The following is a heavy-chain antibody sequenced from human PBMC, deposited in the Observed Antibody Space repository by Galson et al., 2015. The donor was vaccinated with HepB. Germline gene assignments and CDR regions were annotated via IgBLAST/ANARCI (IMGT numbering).Heavy chain of an antibody. CDR1: GFTFSSCS. CDR3: ARNGGRYLYYFDY. Sequence: SLRLSCAASGFTFSSCSMSWVRQAPGKGLEWVSSISSSSFIKYADSVKGRFTISRDNAKNSLFLHMNSLRAEDTAVYYCARNGGRYLYYFDYWGQGTLVTVSS. J-gene: IGHJ4*02. D-gene: IGHD1-26*01. CDR2: ISSSSFI. V-gene: IGHV3-21*01.